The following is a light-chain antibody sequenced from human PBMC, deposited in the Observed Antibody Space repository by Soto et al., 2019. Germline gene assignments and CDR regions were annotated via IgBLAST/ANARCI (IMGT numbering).Light chain of an antibody. Sequence: IPLTQSPSAVSGSVGDRVTLPCRASQTISSWLAWYQQKPGKAPKLQIHKASSLESGVPSRFSGSGSGTEFTLTLSSLQPDDFATYYCQQYNSYSKTFGQGTKVDIK. CDR2: KAS. V-gene: IGKV1-5*03. CDR1: QTISSW. J-gene: IGKJ1*01. CDR3: QQYNSYSKT.